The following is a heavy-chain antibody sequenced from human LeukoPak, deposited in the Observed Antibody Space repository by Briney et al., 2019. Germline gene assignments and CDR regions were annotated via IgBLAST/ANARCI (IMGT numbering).Heavy chain of an antibody. CDR1: GYSFANYW. CDR3: ATTTTRGIPHYFDY. V-gene: IGHV5-51*01. D-gene: IGHD1-1*01. CDR2: IYPGDSDT. J-gene: IGHJ4*02. Sequence: GESLQISCKVSGYSFANYWIVWVRQMPGKGLECMGIIYPGDSDTRYRPSFQGQVTISADKSISTAYLQWSGLKTSDTAMYYCATTTTRGIPHYFDYWGQGTLVTVSS.